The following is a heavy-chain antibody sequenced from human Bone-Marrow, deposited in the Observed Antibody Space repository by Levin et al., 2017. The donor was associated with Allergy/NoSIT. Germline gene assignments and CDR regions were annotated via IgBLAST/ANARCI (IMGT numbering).Heavy chain of an antibody. D-gene: IGHD3-22*01. V-gene: IGHV4-39*07. J-gene: IGHJ4*02. CDR2: IYYSGST. Sequence: SSETLSLTCSVSGGSITSSSYYWGWVRQPPGKGLEWIGSIYYSGSTYYNPSLKSRVSISVDTSKIQFSLRLSSVTAADTAVYYCARSGDYYVSSGYYDYWGQGTLVTVSS. CDR1: GGSITSSSYY. CDR3: ARSGDYYVSSGYYDY.